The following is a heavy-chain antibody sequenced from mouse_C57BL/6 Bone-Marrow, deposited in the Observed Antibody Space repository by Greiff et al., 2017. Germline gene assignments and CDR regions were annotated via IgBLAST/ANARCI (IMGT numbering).Heavy chain of an antibody. CDR2: INPSSGYT. Sequence: VKVVESGAELAKPGASVKLSCKASGYTFTSYWMHWVKQRPGQGLEWIGYINPSSGYTKYNQKFKDKATLTADKSSSTAYMQLSSLTYEDSAVYYCASEDYYGSSVYYYAMDYWGQGTSVTVSS. J-gene: IGHJ4*01. CDR1: GYTFTSYW. V-gene: IGHV1-7*01. CDR3: ASEDYYGSSVYYYAMDY. D-gene: IGHD1-1*01.